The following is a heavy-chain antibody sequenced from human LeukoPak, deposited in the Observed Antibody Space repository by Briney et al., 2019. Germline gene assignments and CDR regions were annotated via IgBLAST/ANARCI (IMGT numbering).Heavy chain of an antibody. CDR1: GGSISSYY. Sequence: KPSETLSLTCTVSGGSISSYYWSWIRQPPGKGLEWIGYIYYSGSTNYNPSLKSRVTISVDTSKNQFSLKLSSVTAADTAVYYCARKAGTLSWFDPWGQGTLVTVSS. CDR2: IYYSGST. D-gene: IGHD6-13*01. CDR3: ARKAGTLSWFDP. J-gene: IGHJ5*02. V-gene: IGHV4-59*01.